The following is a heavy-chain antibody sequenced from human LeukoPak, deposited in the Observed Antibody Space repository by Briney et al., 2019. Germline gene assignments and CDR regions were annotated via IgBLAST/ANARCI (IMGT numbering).Heavy chain of an antibody. CDR3: ARLMGSTSSDAFDI. Sequence: SETLCLTCTVSGGSISSSSYYWGWIRQPPGTGLEWIGSIYYSGSTNYNPSLKSRVTISVDTSKNQFSLKLSSVTAADTAVYYCARLMGSTSSDAFDIWGQGTMVTVSS. CDR1: GGSISSSSYY. CDR2: IYYSGST. D-gene: IGHD2-2*01. V-gene: IGHV4-39*07. J-gene: IGHJ3*02.